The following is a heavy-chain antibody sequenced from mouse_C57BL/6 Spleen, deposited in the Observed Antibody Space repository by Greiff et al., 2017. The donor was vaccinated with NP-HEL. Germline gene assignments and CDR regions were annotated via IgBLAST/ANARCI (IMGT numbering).Heavy chain of an antibody. CDR2: IYPGSGNT. CDR3: ARRKVYYGNYGYAMDY. J-gene: IGHJ4*01. Sequence: VQLQQSGAELVRPGASVKLSCKASGYTFTDYYINWVKQRPGQGLEWIARIYPGSGNTYSNEKFKGKATLTAEKSSSTAYMQLSSLTSEDSAVYFCARRKVYYGNYGYAMDYWGQGTSVTVSS. CDR1: GYTFTDYY. D-gene: IGHD2-1*01. V-gene: IGHV1-76*01.